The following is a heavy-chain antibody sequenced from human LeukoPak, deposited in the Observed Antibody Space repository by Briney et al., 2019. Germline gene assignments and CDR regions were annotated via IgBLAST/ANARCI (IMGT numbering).Heavy chain of an antibody. J-gene: IGHJ5*02. CDR3: ARDLHPITMVRRQP. CDR1: GFTVRSNC. D-gene: IGHD3-10*01. Sequence: AGGSLRLSCAASGFTVRSNCMSWVRQAPGKGLEWVSSISSSSSYIYYADSVKGRFTISRDNAKNSLYLQMNSLRAEDTAVYYCARDLHPITMVRRQPWGQGTLVTVSS. CDR2: ISSSSSYI. V-gene: IGHV3-21*01.